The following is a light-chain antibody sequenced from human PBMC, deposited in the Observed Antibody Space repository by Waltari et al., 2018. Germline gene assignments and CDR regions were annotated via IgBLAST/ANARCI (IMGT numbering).Light chain of an antibody. CDR2: EAS. CDR1: QSIGYW. V-gene: IGKV1-5*03. Sequence: DIQMTQSPSTLSASVGDRVTITCRASQSIGYWLAWYQQKAGKAPKLLISEASNLESGVPPRFSCSGAGTEFTLTISSLQPDDFATYYCQHYNRFSQTFGQGTKVAI. CDR3: QHYNRFSQT. J-gene: IGKJ1*01.